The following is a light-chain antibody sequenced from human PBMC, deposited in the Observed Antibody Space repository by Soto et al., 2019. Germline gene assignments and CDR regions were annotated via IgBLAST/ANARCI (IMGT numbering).Light chain of an antibody. CDR2: LGS. CDR1: QSLTHSSGYNY. Sequence: EIVLTQSPLSLSVSPGEPASISCRSSQSLTHSSGYNYLDWYLLKPGQPPQLLIYLGSNRDSGVPDRFSGSGSGTDYTLTISRVETEDAGVYFCMQPLQTLITFGQGTRLEIQ. CDR3: MQPLQTLIT. J-gene: IGKJ5*01. V-gene: IGKV2-28*01.